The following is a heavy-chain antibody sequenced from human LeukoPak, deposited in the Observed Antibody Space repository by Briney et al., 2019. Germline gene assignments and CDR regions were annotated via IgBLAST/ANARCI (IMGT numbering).Heavy chain of an antibody. Sequence: KPSGTLSLTCTVSGGSISSYYWSWIRQPPGKGLEWIGYIYYSGSTNYNPSLKSRVTISVDASKNQFSLKLSSVTAADTAVYYCARHVWQQLDAFDIWGQGTMVTVSS. CDR2: IYYSGST. V-gene: IGHV4-59*08. D-gene: IGHD6-13*01. J-gene: IGHJ3*02. CDR1: GGSISSYY. CDR3: ARHVWQQLDAFDI.